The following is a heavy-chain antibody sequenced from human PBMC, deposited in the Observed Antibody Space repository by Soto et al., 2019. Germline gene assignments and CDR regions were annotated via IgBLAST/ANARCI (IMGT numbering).Heavy chain of an antibody. D-gene: IGHD2-21*02. Sequence: QVQLVQSGAEVKKPGASVKVSCKASGYTFTSYYMHWVRQAPGQGLEWMGIIRPSGGSTTYAHKFQGRVTMTRATSTSTVYMELSSLRSEDTAVYYCARDIPYCGGDCHDAFDIWGQGTMVTVSS. V-gene: IGHV1-46*01. CDR1: GYTFTSYY. CDR3: ARDIPYCGGDCHDAFDI. CDR2: IRPSGGST. J-gene: IGHJ3*02.